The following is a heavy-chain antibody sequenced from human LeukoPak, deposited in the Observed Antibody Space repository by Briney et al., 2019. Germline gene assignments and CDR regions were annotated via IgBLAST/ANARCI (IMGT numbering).Heavy chain of an antibody. J-gene: IGHJ4*02. Sequence: ASVKVSCKASGYTFTSYGISWVRQAPGQGLEWMGWISAYNGNTNYAQKLQGRVTMTTDTSTSTAYMELRSLRSDDTAVYYCARATYYYDSSGYCDYWGQGTLVTVSS. CDR3: ARATYYYDSSGYCDY. CDR2: ISAYNGNT. D-gene: IGHD3-22*01. V-gene: IGHV1-18*01. CDR1: GYTFTSYG.